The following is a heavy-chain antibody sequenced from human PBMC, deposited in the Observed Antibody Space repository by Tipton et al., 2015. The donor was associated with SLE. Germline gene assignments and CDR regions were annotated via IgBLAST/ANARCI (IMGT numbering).Heavy chain of an antibody. J-gene: IGHJ4*02. V-gene: IGHV3-30*02. CDR3: AKEGSTPTGGSTFDT. D-gene: IGHD2-2*01. CDR2: IAYDGKNK. Sequence: SLRLSCAASGFTFSSYGMHWVRQAPGKGLEWVAFIAYDGKNKFYADSAKGRSTISRDNSKNMLFLQMDSLRTDDTSVYYCAKEGSTPTGGSTFDTWGQGTPVTVSS. CDR1: GFTFSSYG.